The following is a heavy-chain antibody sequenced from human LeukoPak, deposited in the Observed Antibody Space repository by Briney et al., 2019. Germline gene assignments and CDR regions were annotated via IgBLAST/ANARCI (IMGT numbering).Heavy chain of an antibody. CDR2: ISYDGSNK. CDR3: ARDSSGWDYYFDY. D-gene: IGHD6-19*01. V-gene: IGHV3-30*04. CDR1: GFTFSSYA. J-gene: IGHJ4*02. Sequence: GGSLRLSCAASGFTFSSYAMHWVRQAPGKGLEWVAVISYDGSNKYYEDSVKGRFTISRDNSKNTLYLQMNSLRAEDTAVYYCARDSSGWDYYFDYWGQGTLVTVSS.